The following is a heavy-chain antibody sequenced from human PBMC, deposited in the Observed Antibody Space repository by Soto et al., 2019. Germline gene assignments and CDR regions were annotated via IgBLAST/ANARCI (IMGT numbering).Heavy chain of an antibody. J-gene: IGHJ4*02. CDR3: AMGEPITMIVVASFDY. V-gene: IGHV3-23*01. CDR2: ISGSGGST. D-gene: IGHD3-22*01. Sequence: GGSLRLSCAASGFTFSSYAMSWVRQAPGKGLEWVSAISGSGGSTYYADSVKGRFTISRDNSKNTLYLQMNSLRAEDTAVYYCAMGEPITMIVVASFDYWGQGTLVTVSS. CDR1: GFTFSSYA.